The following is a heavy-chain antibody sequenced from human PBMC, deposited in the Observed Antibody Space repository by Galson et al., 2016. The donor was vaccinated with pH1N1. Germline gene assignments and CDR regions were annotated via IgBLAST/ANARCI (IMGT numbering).Heavy chain of an antibody. J-gene: IGHJ4*02. CDR2: IYWDDDK. Sequence: PALVKPTQTLTLTCTFSGFSLSTSGVGVGWIRQPPGKALDWLALIYWDDDKRYSPSLKSRLTITKDTSKTQVVLTMTNMDPVDTATYDCARSSGDYSSSWSFYYFDYWRQGTLVTVSS. CDR1: GFSLSTSGVG. CDR3: ARSSGDYSSSWSFYYFDY. V-gene: IGHV2-5*02. D-gene: IGHD6-6*01.